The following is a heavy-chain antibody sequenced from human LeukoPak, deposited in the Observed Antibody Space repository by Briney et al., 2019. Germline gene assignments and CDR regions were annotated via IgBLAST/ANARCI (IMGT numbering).Heavy chain of an antibody. D-gene: IGHD6-13*01. J-gene: IGHJ4*02. CDR2: ISSSGSTI. V-gene: IGHV3-11*01. Sequence: GGSLRLSCAASGFTFSDYYMSWIRQAPGKGLEWVSYISSSGSTIYYADSVKGRFTISRDNAKNSLYLQMNSLRAEDTAVYYCARDLRWRGSSWYDSGKDYWGQGTLVTVSS. CDR3: ARDLRWRGSSWYDSGKDY. CDR1: GFTFSDYY.